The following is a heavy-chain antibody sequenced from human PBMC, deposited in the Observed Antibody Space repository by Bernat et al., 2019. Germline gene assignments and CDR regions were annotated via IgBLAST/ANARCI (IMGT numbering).Heavy chain of an antibody. J-gene: IGHJ4*02. D-gene: IGHD3-3*01. Sequence: QVQLVESGGGVVQPGRSLRLSCAASGFTFSSYGMHWVRQAPGKGLEWVAVIWYDGSNQYYADSVKGRFTISRDNSKNTLYLQMNSLRAEDTAVYYCARDGYYDFWSGYTYYFDYWGQGTLVTVSS. CDR2: IWYDGSNQ. CDR1: GFTFSSYG. CDR3: ARDGYYDFWSGYTYYFDY. V-gene: IGHV3-33*01.